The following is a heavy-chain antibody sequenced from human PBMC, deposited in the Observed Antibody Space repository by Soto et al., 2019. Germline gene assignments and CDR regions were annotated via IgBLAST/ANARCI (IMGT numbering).Heavy chain of an antibody. CDR1: GFTFRSYA. CDR3: ARDHLAVPGGGAFDI. J-gene: IGHJ3*02. Sequence: QVQLVESGGGVVQPGRSLRLSCAASGFTFRSYAMHWVRQAPGKGLEWVAVIWYDGSNKYYADSVKGRFTISRDNSKNTLYLQMYSLRAEDTAVYYCARDHLAVPGGGAFDIWGQGTMVTVSS. V-gene: IGHV3-33*01. D-gene: IGHD6-19*01. CDR2: IWYDGSNK.